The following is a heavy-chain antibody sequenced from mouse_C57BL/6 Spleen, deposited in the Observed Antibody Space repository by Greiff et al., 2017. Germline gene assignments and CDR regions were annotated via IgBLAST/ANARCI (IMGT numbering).Heavy chain of an antibody. Sequence: QVQLQQPGAELVRPGSSVKLSCKASGYTFTSYWMDWVKQRPGQGLEWIGNIYPSDSETHYNQKFKDKATLTVDKSSSAAYMQLSSLTSEASAVYYCARRLNYYGSSYGAMDYWGQGTSVTVSS. CDR3: ARRLNYYGSSYGAMDY. D-gene: IGHD1-1*01. CDR1: GYTFTSYW. V-gene: IGHV1-61*01. J-gene: IGHJ4*01. CDR2: IYPSDSET.